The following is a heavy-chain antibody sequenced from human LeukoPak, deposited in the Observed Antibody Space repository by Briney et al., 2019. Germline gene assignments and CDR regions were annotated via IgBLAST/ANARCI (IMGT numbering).Heavy chain of an antibody. V-gene: IGHV1-2*02. CDR3: ARSLYSGSYYRFGY. CDR1: GYTFTGYY. D-gene: IGHD1-26*01. J-gene: IGHJ4*02. Sequence: SAKVSCKASGYTFTGYYIHWVRQAPGQGLEWMGWINPNSGGTNYAQKFQGRVTMTRDTSISTAYMELSRLRSDDTAVYYCARSLYSGSYYRFGYWGQGTLVTVSS. CDR2: INPNSGGT.